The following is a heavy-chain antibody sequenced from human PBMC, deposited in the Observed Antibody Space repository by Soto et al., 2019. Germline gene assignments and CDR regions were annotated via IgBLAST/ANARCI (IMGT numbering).Heavy chain of an antibody. CDR1: GFTFSSYS. Sequence: GGSLRLSCAASGFTFSSYSMNWVRQAAGKGLEWVSSISSSSSYIYYADSVKGRFTISRDNAKNSLYLQMNSLRAEDTAVYYCARALGESYCSSTSCYLSGSNWFDPWGQGTLVTVSS. V-gene: IGHV3-21*01. J-gene: IGHJ5*02. D-gene: IGHD2-2*01. CDR2: ISSSSSYI. CDR3: ARALGESYCSSTSCYLSGSNWFDP.